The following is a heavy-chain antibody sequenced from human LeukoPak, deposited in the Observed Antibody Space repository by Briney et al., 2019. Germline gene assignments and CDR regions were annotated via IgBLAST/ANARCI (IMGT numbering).Heavy chain of an antibody. J-gene: IGHJ4*02. Sequence: PGGSLRLSCAASGFTFSDYYMSWFRQSPGRGLEWISWITSSGTTRDYADSVKGRFTISRDNTKNSVYLQMTSLRPDDTAVYYCARDPDCGDPYWGQGTLVTVSS. CDR3: ARDPDCGDPY. CDR2: ITSSGTTR. D-gene: IGHD4-17*01. CDR1: GFTFSDYY. V-gene: IGHV3-11*01.